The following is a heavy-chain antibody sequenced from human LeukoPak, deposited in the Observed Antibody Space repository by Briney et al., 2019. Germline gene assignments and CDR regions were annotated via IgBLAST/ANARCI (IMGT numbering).Heavy chain of an antibody. D-gene: IGHD3-9*01. J-gene: IGHJ2*01. CDR1: GYTFTSYY. CDR3: ARPPKTSYYQDWYFDL. V-gene: IGHV1-46*01. CDR2: INPSGGST. Sequence: ASVKVSCKASGYTFTSYYMHWVRQAPGQGLEWMGIINPSGGSTSYAQKFQGRVTMTRDTSTSTVYMELSSLRSEDTAVYYCARPPKTSYYQDWYFDLWGRGTLVTVSS.